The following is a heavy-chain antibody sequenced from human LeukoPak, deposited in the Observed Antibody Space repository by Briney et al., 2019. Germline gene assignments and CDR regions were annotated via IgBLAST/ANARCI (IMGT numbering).Heavy chain of an antibody. J-gene: IGHJ4*02. Sequence: GGSLRLSCAASGFTVSSNYMSWVRQAPGKGLEWVSVIYSGGSTYYADSVKGRFTISRDNSKNTLYLQMNSLRAEDTAVYYCAKSQRAAGTVYFDYWGQGTLVTVSS. V-gene: IGHV3-53*05. CDR3: AKSQRAAGTVYFDY. CDR2: IYSGGST. D-gene: IGHD6-13*01. CDR1: GFTVSSNY.